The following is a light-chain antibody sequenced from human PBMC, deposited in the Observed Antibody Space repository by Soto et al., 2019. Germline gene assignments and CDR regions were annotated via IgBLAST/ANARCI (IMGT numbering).Light chain of an antibody. CDR3: QSANSTTVI. Sequence: NFMLTQPHSVSESPGKTVTISCTRSSGSIVSNYVQWFQQRPGSAPSTVLYEYDHRPSGVPDRFSGSLDTSSNSASLTISGLTTEDEADYYCQSANSTTVIFGGGTKVTVL. V-gene: IGLV6-57*03. CDR1: SGSIVSNY. CDR2: EYD. J-gene: IGLJ2*01.